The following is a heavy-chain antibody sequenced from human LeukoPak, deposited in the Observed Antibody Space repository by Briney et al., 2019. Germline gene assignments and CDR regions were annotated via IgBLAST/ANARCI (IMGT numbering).Heavy chain of an antibody. CDR3: ARDMGAPDYGSYSVDY. CDR2: IHYSGSA. Sequence: SQTLSLTCAVSGGSVSSGSYYWSWIRQPPGRGLEWIAYIHYSGSAAYNPSLKSRVTISRDMSTNQFSLKMTSVTAADTAVYFCARDMGAPDYGSYSVDYWGQGTLVTVSS. J-gene: IGHJ4*02. D-gene: IGHD4-23*01. CDR1: GGSVSSGSYY. V-gene: IGHV4-61*01.